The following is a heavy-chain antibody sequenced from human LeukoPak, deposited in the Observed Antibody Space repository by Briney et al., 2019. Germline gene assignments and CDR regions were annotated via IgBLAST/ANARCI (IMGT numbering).Heavy chain of an antibody. J-gene: IGHJ4*02. V-gene: IGHV4-39*01. D-gene: IGHD3-10*01. CDR3: ARRSLVGELSGGVGFDY. Sequence: SETLSLTCTVSGGSISSSSYYWGWIRQPPGKVLEWIGSIYYSGSTYYNPSLKSRVTISVDTSKNQFSLKLSSVTAADTAVYYCARRSLVGELSGGVGFDYWGQGTLVTVSS. CDR2: IYYSGST. CDR1: GGSISSSSYY.